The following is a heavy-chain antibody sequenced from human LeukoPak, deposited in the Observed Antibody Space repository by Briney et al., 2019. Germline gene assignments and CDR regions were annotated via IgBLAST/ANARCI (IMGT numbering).Heavy chain of an antibody. J-gene: IGHJ6*02. CDR3: ARKPEGMDV. D-gene: IGHD1-14*01. CDR1: GYTLTGYY. CDR2: INPSSGGT. Sequence: ASVKVSCKASGYTLTGYYIHWVRQAPGQGLEWMGRINPSSGGTNYAQKFQGTVTMTRDTSISTAYMELSRLRSDDTAVYYCARKPEGMDVWGQGTTVTVSS. V-gene: IGHV1-2*06.